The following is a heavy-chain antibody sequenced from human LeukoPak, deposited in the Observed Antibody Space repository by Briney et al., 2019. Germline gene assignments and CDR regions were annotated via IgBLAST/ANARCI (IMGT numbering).Heavy chain of an antibody. J-gene: IGHJ4*02. D-gene: IGHD2-2*01. Sequence: GSLRLSCAASGFTFSSYAMSWVRQAPGKGLEWVSAISGSGGSTYYADSVKGRFTISRDNSKNTLYLQMNSLRAEDTAVYYCAKQDHIVVVPAAIYFYYWGQGTLVTVSS. CDR2: ISGSGGST. CDR1: GFTFSSYA. V-gene: IGHV3-23*01. CDR3: AKQDHIVVVPAAIYFYY.